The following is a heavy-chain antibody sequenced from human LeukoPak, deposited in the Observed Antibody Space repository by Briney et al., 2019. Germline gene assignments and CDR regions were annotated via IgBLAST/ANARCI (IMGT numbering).Heavy chain of an antibody. CDR3: ARLRGAPVRHPIYHFDY. CDR1: GYSISSGYY. Sequence: SETLSHTCAVSGYSISSGYYWGWIRQSPGKGLERIGNIYHSGSTYKNPSLKSRVTISLDTSKNQFSLKLSSVTAADTAMYHCARLRGAPVRHPIYHFDYWGQGTLVAVX. J-gene: IGHJ4*02. CDR2: IYHSGST. D-gene: IGHD2-2*02. V-gene: IGHV4-38-2*01.